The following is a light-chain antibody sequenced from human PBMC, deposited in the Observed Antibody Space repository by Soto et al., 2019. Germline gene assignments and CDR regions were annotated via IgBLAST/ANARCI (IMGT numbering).Light chain of an antibody. J-gene: IGLJ3*02. V-gene: IGLV2-14*03. CDR1: SSDVGGYNY. Sequence: QSALTQPASESGSPGQSITISCTGSSSDVGGYNYVSWYQQHPGKAPKLIIYDVNNRPSGVSDRFSGSKSGNTASLTISGLQAEDEADYYCSSYTSSSTLGVFGGGTKLTV. CDR2: DVN. CDR3: SSYTSSSTLGV.